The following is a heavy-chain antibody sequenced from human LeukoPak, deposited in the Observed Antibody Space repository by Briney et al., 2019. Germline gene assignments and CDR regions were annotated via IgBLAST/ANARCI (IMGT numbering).Heavy chain of an antibody. CDR1: GFAFDDFA. J-gene: IGHJ4*02. Sequence: GGSLRLSCTTSGFAFDDFAMSWVRQPAGKGLEWVGFIRRRAYGGAAEYAASVKGRFIISRDDSKGITYLQMNSLKTEDTAVYYCSRNGLVDFDYWGQGSRVIVSP. V-gene: IGHV3-49*04. CDR2: IRRRAYGGAA. CDR3: SRNGLVDFDY.